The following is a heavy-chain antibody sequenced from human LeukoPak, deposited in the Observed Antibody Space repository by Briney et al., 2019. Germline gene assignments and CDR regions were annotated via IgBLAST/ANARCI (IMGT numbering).Heavy chain of an antibody. CDR2: ISGGGGTT. CDR1: GFMFSSYV. D-gene: IGHD3-22*01. CDR3: AKDMRYYDSSGADY. Sequence: GGSLRLSCAASGFMFSSYVMSWVRQAPGKGLEWVSTISGGGGTTYYADSVKGRFTISRDNAENSLYLQMNSLRAEDTALYYCAKDMRYYDSSGADYWGQGTLVTVSS. V-gene: IGHV3-23*01. J-gene: IGHJ4*02.